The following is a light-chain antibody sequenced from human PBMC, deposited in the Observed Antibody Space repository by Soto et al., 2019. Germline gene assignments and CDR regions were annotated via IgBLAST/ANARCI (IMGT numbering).Light chain of an antibody. CDR3: QQYDESPI. CDR2: AAS. CDR1: QSISSY. Sequence: DIQMTQSPSSLSASVGDRVTITCRASQSISSYLNWYQQKPGKAPKLLIYAASSLQSGVPSRFSGSGSGTDFTLTITRLEPEDFAVYWCQQYDESPIFGGGTKVEIK. V-gene: IGKV1-39*01. J-gene: IGKJ4*01.